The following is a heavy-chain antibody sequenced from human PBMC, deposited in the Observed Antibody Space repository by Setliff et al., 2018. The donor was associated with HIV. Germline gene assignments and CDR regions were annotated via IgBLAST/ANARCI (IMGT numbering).Heavy chain of an antibody. CDR1: GFTFRSFG. J-gene: IGHJ5*02. CDR3: AKADDGAAAGPAP. D-gene: IGHD6-13*01. V-gene: IGHV3-33*06. Sequence: PGGSLRLSCAASGFTFRSFGMHWVRQVPGKGLEWVAVIWYGGINKNYADSVRGRFTISRDNSRDTLYLEMSSLRVEDTALYYCAKADDGAAAGPAPWGQGTQVTVSS. CDR2: IWYGGINK.